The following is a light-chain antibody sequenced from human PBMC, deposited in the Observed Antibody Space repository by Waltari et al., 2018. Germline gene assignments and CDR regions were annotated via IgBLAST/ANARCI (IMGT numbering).Light chain of an antibody. V-gene: IGKV3-20*01. CDR3: QHYVRLPAT. Sequence: EIVLTQSPGTLSLSPGERATLSCRASQSVSRTLAWYQQKHGQAPKLLIYGSSIRATGIPYRFTGSGSGTYFSLTISSLEPEDFAIYFCQHYVRLPATFGQGTKVEIK. CDR1: QSVSRT. CDR2: GSS. J-gene: IGKJ1*01.